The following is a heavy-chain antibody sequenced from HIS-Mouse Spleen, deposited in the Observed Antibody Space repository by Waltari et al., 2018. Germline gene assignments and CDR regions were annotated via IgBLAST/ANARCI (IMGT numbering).Heavy chain of an antibody. Sequence: QLQLQESGPGLVKPSETLSLTCTVSGGSISSSSYYWGWIRQPPGKGLEWSGSIYYSGGTYYTPSLKSRVTISVDTSKNQFALKLSSVTAADTAVYYCAREIPYSSSWYDWYFDLWGRGTLVTVSS. CDR1: GGSISSSSYY. CDR2: IYYSGGT. D-gene: IGHD6-13*01. V-gene: IGHV4-39*07. J-gene: IGHJ2*01. CDR3: AREIPYSSSWYDWYFDL.